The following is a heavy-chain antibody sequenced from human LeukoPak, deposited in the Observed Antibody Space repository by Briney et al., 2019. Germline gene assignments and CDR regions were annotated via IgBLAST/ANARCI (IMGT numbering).Heavy chain of an antibody. D-gene: IGHD5-12*01. J-gene: IGHJ3*02. CDR1: GGTFISYA. Sequence: SVTVSCKASGGTFISYAISWVRQAPGQGLEWMGGIIPIFGTANYAQKFQGRVTITTDESTSTAYMELSSLRSEDTAVYYCARGSGYDLNAFDIWGQGTMVTVSS. CDR3: ARGSGYDLNAFDI. CDR2: IIPIFGTA. V-gene: IGHV1-69*05.